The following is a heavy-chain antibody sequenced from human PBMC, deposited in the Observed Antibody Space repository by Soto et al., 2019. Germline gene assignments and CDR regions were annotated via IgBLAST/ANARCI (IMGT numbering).Heavy chain of an antibody. Sequence: ASVKVSCKASGYTFTSYAMHWVRQATGQRLEWMGWINAGNGNTKYSQKFQGRVTITRDTSSSTAYMELSSLRSEDTAVYYCAREFHYCSSTSCYLSDVMDVWGQGTTVTVSS. CDR1: GYTFTSYA. D-gene: IGHD2-2*01. V-gene: IGHV1-3*01. CDR2: INAGNGNT. CDR3: AREFHYCSSTSCYLSDVMDV. J-gene: IGHJ6*02.